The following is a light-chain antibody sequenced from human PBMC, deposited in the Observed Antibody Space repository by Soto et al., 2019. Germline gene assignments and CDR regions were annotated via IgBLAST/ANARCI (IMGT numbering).Light chain of an antibody. J-gene: IGKJ1*01. CDR2: EAS. V-gene: IGKV3-11*01. Sequence: EIVLTHSPATLSLSPWERATLSCRASQSVSSYLAWYQQKPGQAPRLLMYEASNRATGIPARFSGGGSGTDFTLTISRLEPEDFAVYYCQQYKTFGQGTKVDI. CDR3: QQYKT. CDR1: QSVSSY.